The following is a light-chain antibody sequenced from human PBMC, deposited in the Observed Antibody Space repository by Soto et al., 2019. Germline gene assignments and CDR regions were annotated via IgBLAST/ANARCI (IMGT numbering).Light chain of an antibody. CDR1: SGHSSYI. CDR2: LEGSGSY. J-gene: IGLJ3*02. CDR3: ETWDSNTHTV. V-gene: IGLV4-60*02. Sequence: QSVRTQSSSASASLGSSVKLTCTLSSGHSSYIIAWHQQQPGKAPRYLMKLEGSGSYNKGSGFPDRFSGSSSGADRYLTIAILLFEDEADYYCETWDSNTHTVFGGGTKVTVL.